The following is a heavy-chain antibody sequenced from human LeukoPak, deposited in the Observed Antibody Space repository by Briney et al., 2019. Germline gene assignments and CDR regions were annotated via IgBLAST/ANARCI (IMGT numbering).Heavy chain of an antibody. CDR1: GFIFSNYA. J-gene: IGHJ4*02. CDR3: AKWGDYDVLTGYYVSDF. Sequence: PRRSLRLSWAASGFIFSNYAMYWVRQAPGKGMEWVSAISGRSDNTYYADSVKGRFTLSRDSSKNTLYLQMNSLRADDTAVYYCAKWGDYDVLTGYYVSDFWGQGTLVTVSS. D-gene: IGHD3-9*01. V-gene: IGHV3-23*01. CDR2: ISGRSDNT.